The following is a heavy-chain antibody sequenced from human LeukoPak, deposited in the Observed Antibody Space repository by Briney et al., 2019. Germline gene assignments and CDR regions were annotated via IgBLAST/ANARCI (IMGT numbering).Heavy chain of an antibody. CDR2: ISYDGSNK. V-gene: IGHV3-30*03. Sequence: GGSLILSCAASGFTFSSYGMHWVRQAPGKGLEWVAVISYDGSNKYYADSVKGRFTISRDNSKNTLYLQMNSLRAEDTAVYYCASLVRRNYYYGMDVWGQGTTVTVSS. D-gene: IGHD6-13*01. CDR1: GFTFSSYG. J-gene: IGHJ6*02. CDR3: ASLVRRNYYYGMDV.